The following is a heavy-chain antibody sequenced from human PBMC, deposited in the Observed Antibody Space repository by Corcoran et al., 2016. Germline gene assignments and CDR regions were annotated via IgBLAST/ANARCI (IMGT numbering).Heavy chain of an antibody. V-gene: IGHV3-33*06. Sequence: QVQLVESGGGVVQPGRSLRLSCAASGFTFISYGMHWVRQAPGKGLEWVAVIWYDGSNKYYADSVKGRFTISRDNSRKTLYLQMNSLRAEDTAVYYCAKDGASGPGWYYFDHWGQGTLVTVSS. CDR3: AKDGASGPGWYYFDH. D-gene: IGHD3-10*01. CDR1: GFTFISYG. J-gene: IGHJ4*02. CDR2: IWYDGSNK.